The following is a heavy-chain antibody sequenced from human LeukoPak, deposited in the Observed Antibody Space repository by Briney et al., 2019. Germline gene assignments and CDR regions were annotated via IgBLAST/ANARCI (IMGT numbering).Heavy chain of an antibody. CDR3: AGTSNCSSTSCYIDS. D-gene: IGHD2-2*02. V-gene: IGHV4-34*01. CDR1: GGSFSGYY. CDR2: INHSGST. J-gene: IGHJ4*02. Sequence: SETLSLTCAVYGGSFSGYYWSWIRQPPGKGLEWIGEINHSGSTNYNPSLKSRVTISVDTSKNQFSLKLSSVTAADTAVYYCAGTSNCSSTSCYIDSWGQGTLVTVSS.